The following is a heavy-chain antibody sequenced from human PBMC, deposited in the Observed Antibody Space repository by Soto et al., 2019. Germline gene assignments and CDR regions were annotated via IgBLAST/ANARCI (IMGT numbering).Heavy chain of an antibody. Sequence: PGGSLRLSCAASGFTFSSYAMSWVRQAPGKGLEWVSAISGSGGSTYYADSVKGRFTISRDNSKNTLYLQMNSLRAEDTAVYYCAKSTMIVVVPSGIPDYWRQRTLVTVSS. D-gene: IGHD3-22*01. CDR1: GFTFSSYA. J-gene: IGHJ4*02. CDR2: ISGSGGST. CDR3: AKSTMIVVVPSGIPDY. V-gene: IGHV3-23*01.